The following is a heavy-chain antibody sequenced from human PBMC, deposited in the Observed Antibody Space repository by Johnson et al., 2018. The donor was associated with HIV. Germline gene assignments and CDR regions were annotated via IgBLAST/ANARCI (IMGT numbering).Heavy chain of an antibody. Sequence: VQLVESGGVVVQPGRSLRVSCAASGFTFDEYVIHWVRQAPGKGLEWVSGISWKSGNTGYADSVKGRFTISRDNAKNSLYLQMNSLRAEDTAVYYCASLSSSGAFDMWGQGTVVTVSS. CDR3: ASLSSSGAFDM. CDR1: GFTFDEYV. V-gene: IGHV3-9*01. CDR2: ISWKSGNT. D-gene: IGHD6-6*01. J-gene: IGHJ3*02.